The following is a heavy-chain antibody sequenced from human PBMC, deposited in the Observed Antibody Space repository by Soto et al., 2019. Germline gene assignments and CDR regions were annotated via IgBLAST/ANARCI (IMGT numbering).Heavy chain of an antibody. CDR1: GFTFSSYG. V-gene: IGHV3-33*01. D-gene: IGHD3-3*01. CDR3: ACLWSGFRPVTLYGMDV. J-gene: IGHJ6*02. CDR2: IWYDGSNK. Sequence: QVQLVESGGGVVQPGRSLRLSCAASGFTFSSYGMHWVRQAPGKGLEWVAVIWYDGSNKYYADSVKGRFTISRDNSKNTLYLQMNSLRADDTAVYYCACLWSGFRPVTLYGMDVWGQGTTFTVSS.